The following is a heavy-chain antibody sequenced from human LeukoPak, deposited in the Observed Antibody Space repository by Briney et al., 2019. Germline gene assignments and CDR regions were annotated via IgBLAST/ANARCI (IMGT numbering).Heavy chain of an antibody. D-gene: IGHD6-13*01. CDR3: ARDGGSIAAAGTRADY. V-gene: IGHV3-30-3*01. Sequence: GGSLRLSCAASGFTFSSYDMQWVRQAPGKGLEWVSTISYDGSNQYYADSVKGRFTISRDNSKNTLYLQMNSLRAEDTAVYYCARDGGSIAAAGTRADYWGQGTLVTVSS. J-gene: IGHJ4*02. CDR2: ISYDGSNQ. CDR1: GFTFSSYD.